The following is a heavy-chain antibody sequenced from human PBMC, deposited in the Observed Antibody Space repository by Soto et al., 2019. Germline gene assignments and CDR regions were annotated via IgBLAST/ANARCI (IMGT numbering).Heavy chain of an antibody. V-gene: IGHV2-26*01. Sequence: QVTLKESGPVLVKPTETLTLTCTVSGFSLNNAKMGVVWIRQPPGKALEFIAHISSNDEKSYSTSLKNRLTVSKDTSKSQVVLTMTYIDHVDSATYYCARMNEYNSALFDYWGQGTQVTVSS. CDR1: GFSLNNAKMG. D-gene: IGHD1-20*01. J-gene: IGHJ4*02. CDR3: ARMNEYNSALFDY. CDR2: ISSNDEK.